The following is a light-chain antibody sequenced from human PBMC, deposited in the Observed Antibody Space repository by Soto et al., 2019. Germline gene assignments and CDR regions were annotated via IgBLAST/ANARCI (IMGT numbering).Light chain of an antibody. Sequence: ETVMTQSPATLSVSPGERVTLSCRASESVSTYLAWYQQKPGQAPRLLIYGASARATGIPARFSGSGSGTEFTLIISNLQPEDFAVYYCHQYLNWPQEFGQGTKVEIK. V-gene: IGKV3-15*01. CDR3: HQYLNWPQE. J-gene: IGKJ1*01. CDR1: ESVSTY. CDR2: GAS.